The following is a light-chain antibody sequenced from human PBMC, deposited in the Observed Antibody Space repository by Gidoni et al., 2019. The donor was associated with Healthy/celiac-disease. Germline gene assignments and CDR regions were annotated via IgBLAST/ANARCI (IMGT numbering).Light chain of an antibody. J-gene: IGKJ2*01. CDR3: MQGTHWPRT. CDR1: QSLVHSDGNTY. Sequence: DVEMTQSPLALPVTLGQPTSISCRSSQSLVHSDGNTYLNWFQQRPGQAPRRLMYKVSNRDSGVPDRFSGSGSGTDFTLKISRVEAEDVGVYYCMQGTHWPRTFGQGTKLEIK. CDR2: KVS. V-gene: IGKV2-30*02.